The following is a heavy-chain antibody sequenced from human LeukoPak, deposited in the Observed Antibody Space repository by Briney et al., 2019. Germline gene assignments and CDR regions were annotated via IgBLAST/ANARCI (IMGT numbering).Heavy chain of an antibody. J-gene: IGHJ4*02. V-gene: IGHV3-33*06. CDR1: GVSFSTHG. Sequence: PGGSLRLSCVASGVSFSTHGRHWVRQAPGKGLEWVAVIWHDGRSIYNEDSVKGRFTISRDTSENTVYLQMNSLRAEDTAVYYCAKGFSTLWVNYFDDWGQGTPVTVSS. CDR2: IWHDGRSI. CDR3: AKGFSTLWVNYFDD. D-gene: IGHD2-21*01.